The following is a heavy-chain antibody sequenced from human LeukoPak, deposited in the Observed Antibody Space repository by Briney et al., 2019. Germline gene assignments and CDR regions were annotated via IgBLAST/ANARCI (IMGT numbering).Heavy chain of an antibody. J-gene: IGHJ4*02. V-gene: IGHV3-7*01. CDR1: GCPYSSFW. CDR3: ARDRGGTTGVCDY. CDR2: IKQDGSEK. Sequence: GVSQTLPCTASGCPYSSFWMRWVRQAPGEGLEGVANIKQDGSEKYYVDSVKGRFTISRDNAKSSLYLQMNSLRAEDTAVYYCARDRGGTTGVCDYWGQGTLVTVSS. D-gene: IGHD1-7*01.